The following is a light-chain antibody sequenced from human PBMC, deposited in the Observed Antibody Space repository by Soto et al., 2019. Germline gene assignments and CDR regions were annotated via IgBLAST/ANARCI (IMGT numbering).Light chain of an antibody. CDR2: EVS. J-gene: IGLJ1*01. CDR1: SSDIGGYNF. CDR3: CSYTSSSTYV. Sequence: QSALTQPASVSGSPGQSITISCTGTSSDIGGYNFVSWYQDHPGKAPKLMIFEVSNRPSGVSNRFSGSKSGNTASLTISGLKPEDEADYFCCSYTSSSTYVFGSGTKLTVL. V-gene: IGLV2-14*01.